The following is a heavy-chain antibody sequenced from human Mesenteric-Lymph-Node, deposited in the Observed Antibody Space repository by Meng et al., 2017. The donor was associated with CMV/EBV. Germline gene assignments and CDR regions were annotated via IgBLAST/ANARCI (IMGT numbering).Heavy chain of an antibody. J-gene: IGHJ6*02. V-gene: IGHV4-59*01. Sequence: GSLRLSCTVSGGSISSYYWSWIRQPPGKGLEWIGYIYCSGSTNYNPSLKSRVTISVDTSKNQFSLKLSSVTAADTAVYYCARAPPETDFWSGLYGREYYYYGMDVWGQGTTVTVSS. CDR1: GGSISSYY. CDR3: ARAPPETDFWSGLYGREYYYYGMDV. D-gene: IGHD3-3*01. CDR2: IYCSGST.